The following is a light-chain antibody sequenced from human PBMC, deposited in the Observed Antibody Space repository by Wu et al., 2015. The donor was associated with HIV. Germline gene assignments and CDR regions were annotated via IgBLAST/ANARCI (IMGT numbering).Light chain of an antibody. J-gene: IGKJ2*01. CDR1: QSVSSY. V-gene: IGKV3-11*01. CDR3: QQYNNWPLT. CDR2: DAS. Sequence: EIVLTQSPATLSLSPGERATLSCRASQSVSSYLAWYQQKPGQAPRLLIYDASNRATGIPARFSGSGSGTDFTLTISSLEPEDFAVYYCQQYNNWPLTFGRGTNLEIK.